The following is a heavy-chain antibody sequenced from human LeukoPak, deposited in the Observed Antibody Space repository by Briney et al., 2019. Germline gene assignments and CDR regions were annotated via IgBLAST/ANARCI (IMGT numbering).Heavy chain of an antibody. Sequence: PSETLSLTCTVSGGSISSYYWSWTRQSPGRGLEWIGYISDSGSTNYNPSLKGRVTISVDTSKNQFSLMLSSVTAADTAVYYCARGYDSSAYYPFNYWGQGTLVTVSS. CDR3: ARGYDSSAYYPFNY. CDR1: GGSISSYY. D-gene: IGHD3-22*01. J-gene: IGHJ4*02. V-gene: IGHV4-59*01. CDR2: ISDSGST.